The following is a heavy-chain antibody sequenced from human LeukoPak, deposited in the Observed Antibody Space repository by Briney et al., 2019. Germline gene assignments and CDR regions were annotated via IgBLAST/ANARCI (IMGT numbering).Heavy chain of an antibody. CDR1: GGSISRYY. J-gene: IGHJ3*02. D-gene: IGHD3-22*01. CDR3: ARARNYYDSSGFYYEGVAFVI. Sequence: PSDTLSLICTVSGGSISRYYWIWIRQPPGKGLVWIGYIYYCGSTNQHTSLKSRVTISENTSKNQFSLKVSSVTAADPAVYYCARARNYYDSSGFYYEGVAFVIRGQRTIVTVSS. CDR2: IYYCGST. V-gene: IGHV4-59*12.